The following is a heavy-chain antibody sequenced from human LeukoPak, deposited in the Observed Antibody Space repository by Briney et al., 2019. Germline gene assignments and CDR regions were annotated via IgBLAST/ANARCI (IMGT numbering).Heavy chain of an antibody. CDR2: IYYSGST. D-gene: IGHD2-2*01. CDR1: GGSFSSGSYY. Sequence: SETLSLTCTVSGGSFSSGSYYWSWIRQPPGKGLEWIGYIYYSGSTNYNPSLKSRVTISVDTSKNQFSLKLRSVTAADTAVYYCARESSFVGMDVWGQGTTVTVS. CDR3: ARESSFVGMDV. J-gene: IGHJ6*02. V-gene: IGHV4-61*01.